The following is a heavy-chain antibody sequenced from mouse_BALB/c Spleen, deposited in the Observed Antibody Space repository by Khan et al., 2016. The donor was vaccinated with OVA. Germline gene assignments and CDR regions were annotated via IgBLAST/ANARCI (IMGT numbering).Heavy chain of an antibody. CDR3: TRDRIDY. Sequence: QVQLKESGAELAKPGASVQMSCKASGYTFTTYWMHWVKQRPGQGLEWIGYINPTSGYTDYSENFKDKATLSADKSSSTAYMQLSRLTSEDSAVXYCTRDRIDYWGQGTTLTVSS. CDR2: INPTSGYT. V-gene: IGHV1-7*01. CDR1: GYTFTTYW. J-gene: IGHJ2*01.